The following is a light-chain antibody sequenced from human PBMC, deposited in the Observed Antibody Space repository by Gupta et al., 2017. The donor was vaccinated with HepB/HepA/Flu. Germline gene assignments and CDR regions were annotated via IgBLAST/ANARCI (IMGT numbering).Light chain of an antibody. CDR1: QSISSY. J-gene: IGKJ3*01. Sequence: DIQMTQSPSSLSASVGDRVTITCRASQSISSYLNWYQQKPGKAPKLLIYAASSLQSGVPSRFSDSGSGTDFTLTISSLQPEDFATYYCQQSYSTPVSTFGPGTKVDIK. CDR3: QQSYSTPVST. V-gene: IGKV1-39*01. CDR2: AAS.